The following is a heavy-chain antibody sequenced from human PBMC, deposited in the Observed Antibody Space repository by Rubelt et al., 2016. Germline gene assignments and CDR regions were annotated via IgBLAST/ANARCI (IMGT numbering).Heavy chain of an antibody. V-gene: IGHV4-39*01. CDR2: MYYSGST. Sequence: LQLQESGPGLVKPSETLFLVCSVLGGPINSSNHYWGWIRQRPGKGLEWIGSMYYSGSTYYNPSLKSRVTIPVDTSKNQFSLKLSSVTAADTAVYYCARQGENSRSFDYWGQGYLVTVSS. J-gene: IGHJ4*02. CDR1: GGPINSSNHY. CDR3: ARQGENSRSFDY. D-gene: IGHD3-16*01.